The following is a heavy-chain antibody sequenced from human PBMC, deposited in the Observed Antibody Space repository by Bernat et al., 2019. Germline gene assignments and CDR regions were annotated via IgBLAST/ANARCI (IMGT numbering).Heavy chain of an antibody. CDR3: AIAAAGQYYYGMDV. CDR2: ISSISSTI. CDR1: GFTFSSYS. V-gene: IGHV3-48*01. Sequence: EVQLVESGGGLVQPGGSLRLSCAASGFTFSSYSMNWVRQAPGKGLEWVSYISSISSTIYYADSVKGRFTISRDDAKNSLYLQMNSLRAEDTAVYYCAIAAAGQYYYGMDVWGQGTTVTVSS. J-gene: IGHJ6*02. D-gene: IGHD6-13*01.